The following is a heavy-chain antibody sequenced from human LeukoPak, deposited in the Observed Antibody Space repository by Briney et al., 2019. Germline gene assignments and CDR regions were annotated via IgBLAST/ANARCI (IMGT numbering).Heavy chain of an antibody. D-gene: IGHD4-17*01. CDR3: ARSTMTTVTRAGFDY. J-gene: IGHJ4*02. CDR1: GFTFSSYA. CDR2: ISYDGSNK. Sequence: SGGSLRLSCAASGFTFSSYAMHWVRQAPGKGLEWVAVISYDGSNKYYADSVKGRFTISRDNSKNTLYLQMNSLRAEDTAVYYCARSTMTTVTRAGFDYWGQGTLVTVS. V-gene: IGHV3-30*04.